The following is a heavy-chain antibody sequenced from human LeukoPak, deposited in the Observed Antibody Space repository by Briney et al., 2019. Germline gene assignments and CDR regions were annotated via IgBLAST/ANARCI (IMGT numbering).Heavy chain of an antibody. CDR1: GGSISSSSYY. V-gene: IGHV3-7*01. Sequence: PSETLSLTCTVSGGSISSSSYYWGWVRQAPGKGLEWVANIKQDGSEKYYVDSVKGRFTISRDNAKNSLYLQMNSLRAEDTAVYYCARDYYDFMDVWGKGTTVTVSS. CDR2: IKQDGSEK. J-gene: IGHJ6*03. CDR3: ARDYYDFMDV.